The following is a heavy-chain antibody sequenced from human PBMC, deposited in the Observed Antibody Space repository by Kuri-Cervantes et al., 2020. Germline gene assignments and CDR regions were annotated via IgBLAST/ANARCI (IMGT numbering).Heavy chain of an antibody. Sequence: SGPTLVKPTETLTLTCTVSGFSLSNARMGVSWIRQPPGKALEWLAHIFSNDEKSYSTSLKSRLTISKDTSKSQVVLTMTNMDPVDTATYYCARIHACGSNYGGYYYYYMDVWGKGTTVTVS. D-gene: IGHD4-11*01. CDR1: GFSLSNARMG. J-gene: IGHJ6*03. V-gene: IGHV2-26*01. CDR3: ARIHACGSNYGGYYYYYMDV. CDR2: IFSNDEK.